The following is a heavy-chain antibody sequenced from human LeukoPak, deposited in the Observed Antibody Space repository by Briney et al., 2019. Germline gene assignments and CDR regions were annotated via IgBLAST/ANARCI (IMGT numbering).Heavy chain of an antibody. Sequence: PGGSLTLSCATSGFTVSDTYMSWVRQAPGKGLEWVSVIYNAGSTYYADSVKGRFTISSDNSKTTLYLQMNSLRVEDTAMYYCARQAVAGFDYWGQGTLVTVSS. CDR3: ARQAVAGFDY. V-gene: IGHV3-53*01. CDR1: GFTVSDTY. J-gene: IGHJ4*02. D-gene: IGHD6-19*01. CDR2: IYNAGST.